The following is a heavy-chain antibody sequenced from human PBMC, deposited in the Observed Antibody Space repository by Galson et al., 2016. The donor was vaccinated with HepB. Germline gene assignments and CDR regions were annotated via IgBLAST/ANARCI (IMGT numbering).Heavy chain of an antibody. CDR2: IDYSGTS. Sequence: SETLSLTCTVSGGSISSSYYWAWIRQPPGKGLEWIASIDYSGTSYYKPSLTSRVTISVDTSKSQFSLKVRSVTAADTAVYYGARHAGTSYENYYMDVWGRGTTVAVSS. CDR1: GGSISSSYY. V-gene: IGHV4-39*01. J-gene: IGHJ6*03. CDR3: ARHAGTSYENYYMDV. D-gene: IGHD1-7*01.